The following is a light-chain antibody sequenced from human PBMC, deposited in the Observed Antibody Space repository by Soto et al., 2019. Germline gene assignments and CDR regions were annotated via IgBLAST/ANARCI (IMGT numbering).Light chain of an antibody. CDR3: QQYFSAPFT. CDR2: WAS. Sequence: DIVMTQSPDSLAVSLGERATINCKSSQSVLYSSINKNYLAWYQQKPGQPPRLLIYWASGRESGVPDRFSGSCSGTDFTLTISSLQAEDVAVYYCQQYFSAPFTFGPGTKVDIK. CDR1: QSVLYSSINKNY. J-gene: IGKJ3*01. V-gene: IGKV4-1*01.